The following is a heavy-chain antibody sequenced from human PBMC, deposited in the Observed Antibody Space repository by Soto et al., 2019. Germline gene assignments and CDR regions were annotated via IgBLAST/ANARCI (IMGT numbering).Heavy chain of an antibody. CDR3: AKDQAVSGRNDFDS. J-gene: IGHJ4*02. V-gene: IGHV3-23*01. CDR1: GFTFSSFA. CDR2: IGGSGFTT. Sequence: EVQLLESGGGLVQPGGSLRLSCAASGFTFSSFAMTWVRQAPGKGLEWVSTIGGSGFTTYYADSVKGRLIISRDNSQNTMYLQMTSLRAEDTAVYYCAKDQAVSGRNDFDSWGQGTRVTVSS. D-gene: IGHD6-19*01.